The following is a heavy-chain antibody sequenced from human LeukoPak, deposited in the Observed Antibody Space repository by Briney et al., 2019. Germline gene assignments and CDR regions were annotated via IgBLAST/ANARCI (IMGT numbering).Heavy chain of an antibody. J-gene: IGHJ4*02. CDR3: AGGRGSSGEFDY. V-gene: IGHV3-11*04. D-gene: IGHD5-12*01. Sequence: GGSLRLSCAVSGFTFSDYYMSWIRQAPGKGLEWVSYITGSGNNIYYADSAKGRFTISRDNAKNSLYLQMNSLRAEDTAVFYCAGGRGSSGEFDYWGQGTLVTVSS. CDR2: ITGSGNNI. CDR1: GFTFSDYY.